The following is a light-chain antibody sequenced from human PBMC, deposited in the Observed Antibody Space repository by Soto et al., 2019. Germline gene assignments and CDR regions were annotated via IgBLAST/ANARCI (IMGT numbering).Light chain of an antibody. Sequence: DIVMTQRPLSLPVTLGQPASISCRSSQSILHSDGNTYLSLLQQRPGQPPRVLIYKISQRISGVPGRFSGRAVSTYVTLKIIMEEAAVVRIYYCLQSAQVHTFGQANKLQS. CDR3: LQSAQVHT. J-gene: IGKJ2*01. CDR2: KIS. V-gene: IGKV2-24*01. CDR1: QSILHSDGNTY.